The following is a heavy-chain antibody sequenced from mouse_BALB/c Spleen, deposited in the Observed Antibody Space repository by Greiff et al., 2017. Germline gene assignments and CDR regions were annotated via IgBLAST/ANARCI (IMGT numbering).Heavy chain of an antibody. V-gene: IGHV3-6*02. Sequence: EVKLMESGPGLVKPSQSLSLTCSVTGYSITSGYYWNWIRQFPGNKLEWMGYISYDGSNNYNPSLKNRISITRDTSKNQFFLKLNSVTTEDTATYYCARLDLAWFAYWGQGTLVTVSA. J-gene: IGHJ3*01. CDR1: GYSITSGYY. CDR3: ARLDLAWFAY. CDR2: ISYDGSN.